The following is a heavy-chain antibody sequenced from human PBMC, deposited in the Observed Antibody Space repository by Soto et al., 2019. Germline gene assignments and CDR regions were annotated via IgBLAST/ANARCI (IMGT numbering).Heavy chain of an antibody. D-gene: IGHD3-10*01. J-gene: IGHJ4*02. CDR2: ISAYNGNT. CDR1: GYLFISYC. V-gene: IGHV1-18*01. Sequence: GASVKVSCKASGYLFISYCISWVLQAPGQGLEWMGRISAYNGNTNYAQNLRGRVTMTTDTSTSTAYMELRSLRSDDTAVYYCARDLDGSGSYYTDYWGPGTLVTVSS. CDR3: ARDLDGSGSYYTDY.